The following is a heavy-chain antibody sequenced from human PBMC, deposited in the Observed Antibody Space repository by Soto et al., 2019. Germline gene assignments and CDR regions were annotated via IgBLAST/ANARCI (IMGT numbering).Heavy chain of an antibody. J-gene: IGHJ5*02. CDR3: AGVRFLGRLPQWFDR. CDR1: GYTFTSYG. D-gene: IGHD3-3*01. V-gene: IGHV1-18*01. Sequence: ASANLACKASGYTFTSYGISWVRQAPGQGLEWMGWISAYNGNTNYAQKLQGRVTMTTDTSTSTAYMELRSLRSDDTAVYYCAGVRFLGRLPQWFDRWGKGNMVNVSS. CDR2: ISAYNGNT.